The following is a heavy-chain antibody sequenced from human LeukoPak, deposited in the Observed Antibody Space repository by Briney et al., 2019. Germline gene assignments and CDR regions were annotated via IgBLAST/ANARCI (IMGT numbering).Heavy chain of an antibody. J-gene: IGHJ4*02. CDR1: GFTFSSYS. D-gene: IGHD2-15*01. CDR3: ASSLPFDY. V-gene: IGHV3-21*01. Sequence: PGGSLRLSCAASGFTFSSYSMNWVRQAPGKGLEWVSSITGSSTDIYYADSVKGRFTISRDNSKNTLYLQMNSLRAEDTAVYYCASSLPFDYWGQGTLVTVSS. CDR2: ITGSSTDI.